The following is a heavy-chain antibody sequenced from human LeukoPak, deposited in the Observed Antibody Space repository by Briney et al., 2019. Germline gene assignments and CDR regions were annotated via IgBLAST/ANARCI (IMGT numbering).Heavy chain of an antibody. V-gene: IGHV3-21*01. CDR2: ISSSSSYI. D-gene: IGHD3-22*01. CDR1: GFTFNTYT. CDR3: ARDLGQYYDTSDNWFDP. J-gene: IGHJ5*02. Sequence: GGSLRLSCAASGFTFNTYTMKWVRQAPGKGLEWVSSISSSSSYIYYADSVKGRFTISRDNARKSLYLQMNSLRAEDTAVYYCARDLGQYYDTSDNWFDPWGQGTLVTVSS.